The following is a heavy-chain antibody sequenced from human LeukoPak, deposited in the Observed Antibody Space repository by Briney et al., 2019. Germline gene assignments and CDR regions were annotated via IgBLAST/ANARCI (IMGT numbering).Heavy chain of an antibody. CDR3: ARAEGTTVATWAFDY. J-gene: IGHJ4*02. D-gene: IGHD5-12*01. Sequence: SQTLSLTCTVSGGSISSGSYYWSWIRQPAGKGLEWIGRIYSSGSTNYNPSLKSRVTISVDTSKNQFSLKLSSVTAADTAVYYCARAEGTTVATWAFDYWGQGTLVTVSS. CDR1: GGSISSGSYY. CDR2: IYSSGST. V-gene: IGHV4-61*02.